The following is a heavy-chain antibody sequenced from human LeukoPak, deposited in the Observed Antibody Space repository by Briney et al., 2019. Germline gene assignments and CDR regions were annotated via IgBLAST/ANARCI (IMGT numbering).Heavy chain of an antibody. J-gene: IGHJ4*02. CDR2: IYTTGAT. CDR3: ARQGYTASYYFLDY. CDR1: GGSIRSYF. D-gene: IGHD1-26*01. V-gene: IGHV4-4*07. Sequence: PSETLSLTCTVSGGSIRSYFWGWVRQPGWKGVEWVGRIYTTGATFYNPSLKTRLTMSIDTSKNQFSLRLTSVVAADTAVYYCARQGYTASYYFLDYWSQGTLVTVSS.